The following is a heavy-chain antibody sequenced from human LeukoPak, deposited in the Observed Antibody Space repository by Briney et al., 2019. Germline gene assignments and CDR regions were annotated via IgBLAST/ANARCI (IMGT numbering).Heavy chain of an antibody. Sequence: GGSLRLSRAASGFTFSSYSMNWVRQAPGKGLEWVSSISSSSSYIYYADSVKGRFTISRDNAKNSLYLQMNSLRAEDTAVYYCARAKPGIAAAGPPDYWGQGTLVTVSS. J-gene: IGHJ4*02. CDR1: GFTFSSYS. CDR2: ISSSSSYI. V-gene: IGHV3-21*01. CDR3: ARAKPGIAAAGPPDY. D-gene: IGHD6-13*01.